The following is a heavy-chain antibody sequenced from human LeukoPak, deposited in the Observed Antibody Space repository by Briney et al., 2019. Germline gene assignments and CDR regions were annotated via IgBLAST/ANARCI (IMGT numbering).Heavy chain of an antibody. Sequence: PGGSLRLSCATSGFTFSNYWMHWVRQAPGKGLVWVSSINTDESNTNYADSVKGRFTISRDNAKNTLYLQMNSLRAEDTAVYYCVRGLVEAPGVDYWGQGSLVTVSS. CDR2: INTDESNT. D-gene: IGHD6-13*01. CDR1: GFTFSNYW. V-gene: IGHV3-74*01. J-gene: IGHJ4*02. CDR3: VRGLVEAPGVDY.